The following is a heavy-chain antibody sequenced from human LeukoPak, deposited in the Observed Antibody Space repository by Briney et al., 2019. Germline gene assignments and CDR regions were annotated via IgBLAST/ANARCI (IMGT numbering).Heavy chain of an antibody. D-gene: IGHD4-17*01. V-gene: IGHV3-30*04. J-gene: IGHJ4*02. Sequence: PGGALRLSCAASGFTFSSYAMSWVRQAPGKGLEWVAVISYDGSNKYYADSVKGRFTISRDDSKNTLYLQMDSLRAEDTAVYYCARDPDYGDYVFDYWGQGTLVTVSS. CDR1: GFTFSSYA. CDR3: ARDPDYGDYVFDY. CDR2: ISYDGSNK.